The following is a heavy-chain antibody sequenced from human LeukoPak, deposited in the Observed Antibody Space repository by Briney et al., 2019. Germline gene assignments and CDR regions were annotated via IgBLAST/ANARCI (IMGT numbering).Heavy chain of an antibody. CDR2: IYYSGST. CDR3: ASHSGYEPAGSWFDP. CDR1: GGSISSYY. Sequence: SETLSLTCTVSGGSISSYYWSWIRQPPGKGLEWIGYIYYSGSTNYNPSLKSRVTISVDTSKNQFSLKLSSVTAADTAVYYCASHSGYEPAGSWFDPWGQGTLVTVSS. J-gene: IGHJ5*02. D-gene: IGHD5-12*01. V-gene: IGHV4-59*08.